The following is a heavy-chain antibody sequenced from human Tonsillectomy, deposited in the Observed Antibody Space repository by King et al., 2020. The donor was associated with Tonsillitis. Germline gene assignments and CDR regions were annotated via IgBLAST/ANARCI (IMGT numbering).Heavy chain of an antibody. V-gene: IGHV3-15*01. CDR1: GLTFTNAW. D-gene: IGHD5-24*01. Sequence: VQLVESGGGLVKPGGSLRLSCVASGLTFTNAWMTWVRQAPGKGLEWVGRIKSRADGETTDYAAPVKGRFTISRDDSKSKMYTEMTSLILEDTAVYYCAAGYCDSIIGYRGDWFHSWGQGTLVTVSS. CDR2: IKSRADGETT. CDR3: AAGYCDSIIGYRGDWFHS. J-gene: IGHJ5*01.